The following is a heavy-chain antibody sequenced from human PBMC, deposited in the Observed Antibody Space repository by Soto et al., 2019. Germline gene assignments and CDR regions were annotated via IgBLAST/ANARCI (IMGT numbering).Heavy chain of an antibody. CDR3: ARVQGFLVWRKNFHCRMDA. V-gene: IGHV1-69*01. Sequence: QVQLVQSGAEVKKPGSSVKVSCKASGGTFSNFAIAWVRQAPGQGLEWLGGIRPLFATADYSQNFQGRLTISADESTTTAYMVLNSLRPGDTAGYYCARVQGFLVWRKNFHCRMDALGQGTTVIVS. CDR2: IRPLFATA. CDR1: GGTFSNFA. J-gene: IGHJ6*02. D-gene: IGHD3-9*01.